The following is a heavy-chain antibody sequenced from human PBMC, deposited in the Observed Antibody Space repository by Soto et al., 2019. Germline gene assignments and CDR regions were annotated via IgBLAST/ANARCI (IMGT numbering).Heavy chain of an antibody. D-gene: IGHD1-26*01. J-gene: IGHJ6*02. Sequence: ASVKVSCRASGYTFTGYYMHWVRQAPGQGLEWMGWINPNSVGTNYAQKFQGRVTMNRDTSISTAYMELSRLRSDDTAVYYCARDPGWELLQDYYYYGMDVWGQGTTVTVSS. CDR3: ARDPGWELLQDYYYYGMDV. CDR2: INPNSVGT. CDR1: GYTFTGYY. V-gene: IGHV1-2*02.